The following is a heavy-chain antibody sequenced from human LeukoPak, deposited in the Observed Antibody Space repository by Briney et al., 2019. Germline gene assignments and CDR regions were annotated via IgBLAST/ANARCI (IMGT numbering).Heavy chain of an antibody. Sequence: GESLKISCKGSGYSFTSYWIGWVRQMPGKGLGWMGIIYPGDSDTRYSPSFQGQVTISADKSISTAYLQWSSLQASDTAMYYCARVVVVVAASYGMDVWGQGTTLTVSS. CDR2: IYPGDSDT. CDR1: GYSFTSYW. V-gene: IGHV5-51*01. CDR3: ARVVVVVAASYGMDV. D-gene: IGHD2-15*01. J-gene: IGHJ6*02.